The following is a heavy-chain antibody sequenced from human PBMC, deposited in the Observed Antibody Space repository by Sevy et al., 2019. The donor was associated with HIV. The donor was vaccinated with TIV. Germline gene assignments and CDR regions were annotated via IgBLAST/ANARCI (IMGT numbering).Heavy chain of an antibody. Sequence: GGSLRLSCAASGFTFSSYSMNWVRQAPGKGLEWVSYISSSSSTIYYADSVKGRFTISRDNAKNSLYLQMNSLGDEDMAVYYCARVDFWSGYYTGDYYYMDVWGKGTTVTVSS. CDR1: GFTFSSYS. J-gene: IGHJ6*03. D-gene: IGHD3-3*01. CDR3: ARVDFWSGYYTGDYYYMDV. CDR2: ISSSSSTI. V-gene: IGHV3-48*02.